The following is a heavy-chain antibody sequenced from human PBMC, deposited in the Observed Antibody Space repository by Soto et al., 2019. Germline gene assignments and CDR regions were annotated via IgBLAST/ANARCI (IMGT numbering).Heavy chain of an antibody. V-gene: IGHV2-5*01. CDR3: VHETRWRPMVS. D-gene: IGHD2-8*01. CDR2: IYWSGDK. CDR1: GFSLATDGVG. J-gene: IGHJ5*02. Sequence: SAPTLVNPTQTLTLTCAFSGFSLATDGVGVSWIRQSPGKALEWLALIYWSGDKRYSPSLKSRLTITKVTSGNQVVLIMTNLDPMDTATYYCVHETRWRPMVSWGQGIPVTGSS.